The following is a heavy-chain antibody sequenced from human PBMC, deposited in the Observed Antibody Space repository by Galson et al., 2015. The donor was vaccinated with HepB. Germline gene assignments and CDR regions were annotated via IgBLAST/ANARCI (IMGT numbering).Heavy chain of an antibody. CDR1: GFTFSRYN. V-gene: IGHV3-21*01. Sequence: SLRLSCAASGFTFSRYNMNWVRQAPGKGLEWVSSISSSSSYRFYADSVKGRFTISRDNAKNSLYLQMNSLRDEDTAVYYCARESIVATPWGFDYWGQGTLVTVSS. CDR3: ARESIVATPWGFDY. CDR2: ISSSSSYR. J-gene: IGHJ4*02. D-gene: IGHD5-12*01.